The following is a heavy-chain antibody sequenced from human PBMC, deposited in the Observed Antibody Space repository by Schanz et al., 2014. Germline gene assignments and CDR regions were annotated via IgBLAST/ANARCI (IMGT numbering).Heavy chain of an antibody. Sequence: EVQLVESGGGLVKPGGSLRLSCAASGFTFSSYSMNWVRQAPGKGLEWVSYICSSGNTIYYADSVKGRFTISRDNAKNSLYQQMNSLRAEDTAVYYCAREEGWGIAAAGAKHYYYGMDVWGQGTTGTVSS. CDR3: AREEGWGIAAAGAKHYYYGMDV. V-gene: IGHV3-21*05. D-gene: IGHD6-13*01. CDR2: ICSSGNTI. CDR1: GFTFSSYS. J-gene: IGHJ6*02.